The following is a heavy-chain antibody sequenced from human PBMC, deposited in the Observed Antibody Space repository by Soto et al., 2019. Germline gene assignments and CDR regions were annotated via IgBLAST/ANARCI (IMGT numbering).Heavy chain of an antibody. J-gene: IGHJ5*02. D-gene: IGHD5-12*01. CDR3: ARFEMATPTGWFDP. Sequence: QLQLQESGSGLVKPSQTLSLTCAVSGGSISSGGYSWSWIRQPPGKGLEWIGYIYHSGSTYYNPSLKSRVTXXVXRXXNQFSLKLSSVTAADTAVYYCARFEMATPTGWFDPWGQGTLVTVSS. V-gene: IGHV4-30-2*01. CDR1: GGSISSGGYS. CDR2: IYHSGST.